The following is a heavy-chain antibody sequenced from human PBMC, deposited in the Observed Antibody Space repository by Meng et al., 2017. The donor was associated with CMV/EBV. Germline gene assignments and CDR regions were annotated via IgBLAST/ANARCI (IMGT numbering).Heavy chain of an antibody. V-gene: IGHV3-7*01. Sequence: GGSLRLSCAASGFTFSSYWMSWVRQAPGKGLEWVANIKQDGSEKYYVDSVKGRFTISRDNAKNSLYLQMNSLRAEDTAVYYCARDSHRGILWFGGWFDPWGQGTLVTVSS. CDR2: IKQDGSEK. CDR3: ARDSHRGILWFGGWFDP. J-gene: IGHJ5*02. D-gene: IGHD3-10*01. CDR1: GFTFSSYW.